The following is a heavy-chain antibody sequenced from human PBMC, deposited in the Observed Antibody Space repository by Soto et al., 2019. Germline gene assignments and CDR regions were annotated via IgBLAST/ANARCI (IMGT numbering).Heavy chain of an antibody. D-gene: IGHD6-19*01. J-gene: IGHJ5*02. V-gene: IGHV4-59*01. Sequence: SETRSLTGTVSGGSISSYYWSWIRQPPGKGLEWIGYIYYSGSTNYNPSLKSRVTISVDTSKNQFSLKLSSVTAADTAVYYCARDHGLSGWVNWFDPWGQGTLVTVSS. CDR3: ARDHGLSGWVNWFDP. CDR2: IYYSGST. CDR1: GGSISSYY.